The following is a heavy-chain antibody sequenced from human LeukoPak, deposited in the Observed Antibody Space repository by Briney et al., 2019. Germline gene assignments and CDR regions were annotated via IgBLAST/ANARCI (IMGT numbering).Heavy chain of an antibody. CDR1: GYTFTSYG. Sequence: ASVKVSCKASGYTFTSYGISWVRQAPGQGLEWMGWIGAYNANTNYAQNLQGRVTMTTETSTTTAYIELRSLRSDDTAVYYCARDPGTSYYDTSGYYLDYWGQGTLVTVSS. CDR2: IGAYNANT. CDR3: ARDPGTSYYDTSGYYLDY. J-gene: IGHJ4*02. D-gene: IGHD3-22*01. V-gene: IGHV1-18*01.